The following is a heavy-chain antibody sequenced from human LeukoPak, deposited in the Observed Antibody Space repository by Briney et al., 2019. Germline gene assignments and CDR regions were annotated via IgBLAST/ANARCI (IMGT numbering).Heavy chain of an antibody. CDR2: ISGSGGST. D-gene: IGHD5-18*01. V-gene: IGHV3-23*01. CDR1: GFTLSSYW. Sequence: GGSLRLSCAASGFTLSSYWMSWVRQAPGKGLEWVSAISGSGGSTYYADSVKGRFTISRDNSKNTLYLQMNSLRAEDTAVYYCAKDLLGVTAMVTEPYWGQGTLVTVSS. CDR3: AKDLLGVTAMVTEPY. J-gene: IGHJ4*02.